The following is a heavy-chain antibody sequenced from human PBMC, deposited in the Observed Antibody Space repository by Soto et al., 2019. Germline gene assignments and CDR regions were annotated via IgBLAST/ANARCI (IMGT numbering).Heavy chain of an antibody. D-gene: IGHD3-3*01. J-gene: IGHJ2*01. CDR1: GFTFSSYA. Sequence: QVQLVESGGGVVKPGRSLRLSCAASGFTFSSYAMHWVRQAPGKGLEWVAVISYDGSNKYYADSVKGRFTISRDNSKNTLYLQMTSLRAEDTAVYYCARVGHGEGGFWPPPIWYFDLWGRGTLVTVSS. V-gene: IGHV3-30-3*01. CDR3: ARVGHGEGGFWPPPIWYFDL. CDR2: ISYDGSNK.